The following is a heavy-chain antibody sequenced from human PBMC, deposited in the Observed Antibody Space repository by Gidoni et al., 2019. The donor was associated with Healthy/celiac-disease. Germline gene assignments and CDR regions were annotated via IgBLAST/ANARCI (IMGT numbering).Heavy chain of an antibody. V-gene: IGHV3-30*18. D-gene: IGHD3-3*01. CDR3: AKDHGALRFLEWLYSMDV. CDR1: GFTFSSYG. Sequence: QVQLVESGGGVVQPARSLRLSCAASGFTFSSYGMHWVRPAPGKGLEWVAVISYDGSNKYYADSGKGRFSISRDNSKNTLYLQMKSLRAEDTAVYYCAKDHGALRFLEWLYSMDVWGQGTTVTVSS. J-gene: IGHJ6*02. CDR2: ISYDGSNK.